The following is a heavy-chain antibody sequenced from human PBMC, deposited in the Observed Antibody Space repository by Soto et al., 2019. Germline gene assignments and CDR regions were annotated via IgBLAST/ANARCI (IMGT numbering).Heavy chain of an antibody. J-gene: IGHJ3*02. D-gene: IGHD6-13*01. CDR1: GGSLSSYY. Sequence: LSLTCSVSGGSLSSYYWNWIRQPPGKGLEWIGYVHYTGTTNYNPSLKSRVTMSGDTSKRQFSLKLSSVTAADTAMYYCARDTSDSWIRAFDIWGQGIMVT. V-gene: IGHV4-59*01. CDR2: VHYTGTT. CDR3: ARDTSDSWIRAFDI.